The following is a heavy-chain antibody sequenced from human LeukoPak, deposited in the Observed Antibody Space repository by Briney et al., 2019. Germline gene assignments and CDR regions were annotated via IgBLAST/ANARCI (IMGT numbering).Heavy chain of an antibody. V-gene: IGHV1-18*01. J-gene: IGHJ3*02. CDR3: ASGAGYDSSGYYSVNDAFDI. CDR1: GYTFTSYG. D-gene: IGHD3-22*01. Sequence: ASVKVSCKASGYTFTSYGISWVRQAPGQGLEWLGWIYPHNGNTNYAQKLQGRVTMTTDTSTSTAYMELRSLRSDDTAVYYCASGAGYDSSGYYSVNDAFDIWGQGTMVTVSS. CDR2: IYPHNGNT.